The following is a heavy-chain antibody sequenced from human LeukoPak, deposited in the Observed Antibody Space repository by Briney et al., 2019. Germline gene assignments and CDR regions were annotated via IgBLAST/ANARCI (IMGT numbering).Heavy chain of an antibody. V-gene: IGHV1-69*04. D-gene: IGHD6-13*01. CDR3: ASGAPIAAAKY. CDR1: GGTFSSYA. CDR2: IIPILGIA. J-gene: IGHJ4*02. Sequence: SVKVSCKASGGTFSSYAISWVRQAPGQGLEWMGRIIPILGIANYAQKFQGRVTITADKSASTAYMELSSLRSEDTAVYYCASGAPIAAAKYWGQGTLVTVSS.